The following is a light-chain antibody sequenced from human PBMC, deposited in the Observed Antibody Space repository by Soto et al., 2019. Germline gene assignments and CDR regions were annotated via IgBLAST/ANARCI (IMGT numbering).Light chain of an antibody. Sequence: QAVVTQEPSLTVSPGGSVTLTCGSSTGPVTSSHYPYWFQQNPGQVPRTLIYDTSIKHSWTPARFSGSLLGGKAALTLSGAQPEDEADYYCFLSYSGAWVFGGGTKVTVL. CDR1: TGPVTSSHY. J-gene: IGLJ3*02. CDR2: DTS. CDR3: FLSYSGAWV. V-gene: IGLV7-46*01.